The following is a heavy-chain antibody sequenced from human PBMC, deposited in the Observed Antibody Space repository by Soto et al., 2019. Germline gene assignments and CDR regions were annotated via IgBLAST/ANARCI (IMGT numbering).Heavy chain of an antibody. D-gene: IGHD3-10*01. J-gene: IGHJ5*02. CDR2: IYYSGST. Sequence: QLQLQESGPGLVKPSETLSLTCTVSGGSISSSSYYWGWIRQPPGKGLEWIGSIYYSGSTYYNPSLKSRVTISVDTSKNQFSLKLSSVTAADTAVYYCARRTLWFAKSPRNWFDPWGQGTLVTVSS. CDR1: GGSISSSSYY. CDR3: ARRTLWFAKSPRNWFDP. V-gene: IGHV4-39*01.